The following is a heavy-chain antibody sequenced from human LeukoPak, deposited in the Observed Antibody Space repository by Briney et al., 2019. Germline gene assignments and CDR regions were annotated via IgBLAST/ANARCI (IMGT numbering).Heavy chain of an antibody. CDR3: ARDGNVNDY. CDR2: INLNSGGT. D-gene: IGHD1-1*01. J-gene: IGHJ4*02. CDR1: GYTYTVYY. V-gene: IGHV1-2*02. Sequence: ASVTVSFKASGYTYTVYYRHWVRQAPGHGLEWMGWINLNSGGTNYAQKFQGRVTMTRDTSISTAYMELSRLRSDDTPVYYCARDGNVNDYWGQGTLVTVSS.